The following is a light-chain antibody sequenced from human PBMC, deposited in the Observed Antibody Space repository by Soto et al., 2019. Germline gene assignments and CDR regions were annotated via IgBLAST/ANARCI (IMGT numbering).Light chain of an antibody. CDR2: EVT. CDR3: SSFTSRLTFV. J-gene: IGLJ1*01. V-gene: IGLV2-14*01. CDR1: RSDVGAYNY. Sequence: QCLLRHPASVSWSPGQVISISCAGTRSDVGAYNYVSWYQQHPGKAPKLMISEVTNRPSGASDRFSGSKSGNTASLTISGLQAEEEADYYCSSFTSRLTFVFVTGTRSPS.